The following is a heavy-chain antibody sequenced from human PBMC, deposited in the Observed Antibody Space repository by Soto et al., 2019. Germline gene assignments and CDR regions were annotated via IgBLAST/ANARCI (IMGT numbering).Heavy chain of an antibody. Sequence: GGSLRLSCAASGFTFSDYYMSWIRQAPGKGLEWVSYISSSGSTIYYADSVKGRFTISRDNAKNSLYLQMNSLRAKDTAVYYCASLDSEPYYYYGMDVWGQGTTVTVSS. J-gene: IGHJ6*02. D-gene: IGHD2-15*01. V-gene: IGHV3-11*01. CDR3: ASLDSEPYYYYGMDV. CDR2: ISSSGSTI. CDR1: GFTFSDYY.